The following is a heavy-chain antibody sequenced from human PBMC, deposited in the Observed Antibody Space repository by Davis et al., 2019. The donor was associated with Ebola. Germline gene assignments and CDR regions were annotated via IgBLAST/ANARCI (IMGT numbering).Heavy chain of an antibody. CDR2: INPNSGGT. Sequence: ASVKVSCKASGYTFTGYYMHWVRQAPGQGLEWMGRINPNSGGTNYAQKFQGRVTMTRDTSISTAYMELSRLRSEDTAVYYCAIGDHSYYYYYGMDVWGKGTTVTVSS. J-gene: IGHJ6*04. CDR3: AIGDHSYYYYYGMDV. V-gene: IGHV1-2*06. CDR1: GYTFTGYY.